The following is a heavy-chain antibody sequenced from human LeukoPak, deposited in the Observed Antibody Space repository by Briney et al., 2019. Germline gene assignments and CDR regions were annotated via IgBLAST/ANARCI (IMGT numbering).Heavy chain of an antibody. CDR3: ARHRSGGSQDDAFDI. CDR2: IKQDGSEK. Sequence: PGGSLRLSCVASEFTFSTYWMSWVRQAPGKGLEWVADIKQDGSEKYYVHSVKGRFTISRQNAKNSLFLQMNSLRAEDTAVYYCARHRSGGSQDDAFDIWGQGTMVTVSS. D-gene: IGHD2-15*01. CDR1: EFTFSTYW. V-gene: IGHV3-7*01. J-gene: IGHJ3*02.